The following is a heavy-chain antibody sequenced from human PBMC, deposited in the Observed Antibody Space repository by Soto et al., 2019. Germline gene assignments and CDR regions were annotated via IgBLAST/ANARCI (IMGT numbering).Heavy chain of an antibody. Sequence: KSAGYTITIYRGSRRLQNTRQGLEWMGWISAYNGNTNYAQKLQGRVTMTTDTSTSTAYMELRSLRSDDTAVYYCARWYSSGLYTSPVVFAIWGKGTTV. V-gene: IGHV1-18*01. CDR2: ISAYNGNT. J-gene: IGHJ3*02. CDR3: ARWYSSGLYTSPVVFAI. D-gene: IGHD6-25*01. CDR1: GYTITIYR.